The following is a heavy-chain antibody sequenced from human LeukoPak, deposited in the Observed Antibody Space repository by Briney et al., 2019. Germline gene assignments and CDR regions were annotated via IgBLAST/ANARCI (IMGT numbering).Heavy chain of an antibody. CDR1: GFTFSDYY. Sequence: PGGSLRLSCAASGFTFSDYYMSWIRQAPGKGLEWVSSISSSSSYIYYADSVKGRFTISRDNAKNSLYLQMNSLRAEDTAVYYCARGVDTAMVTLFDYWGQGTLVTVSS. J-gene: IGHJ4*02. CDR3: ARGVDTAMVTLFDY. D-gene: IGHD5-18*01. V-gene: IGHV3-11*06. CDR2: ISSSSSYI.